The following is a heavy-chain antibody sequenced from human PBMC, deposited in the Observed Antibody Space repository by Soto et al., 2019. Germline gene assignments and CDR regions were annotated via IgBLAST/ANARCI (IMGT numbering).Heavy chain of an antibody. CDR3: AKDFTPDSRWDIDY. V-gene: IGHV3-23*01. Sequence: VQLLESGGGLVQPGGSLRLSCAASGFTFSIYAMNWVRQPPGKGLEWVAGIIGAGAPYYADPVKGRFTISRDNSKNTLYLQMNSLRDEDTALYFCAKDFTPDSRWDIDYWGQGTLVTVSS. CDR1: GFTFSIYA. CDR2: IIGAGAP. J-gene: IGHJ4*02. D-gene: IGHD1-26*01.